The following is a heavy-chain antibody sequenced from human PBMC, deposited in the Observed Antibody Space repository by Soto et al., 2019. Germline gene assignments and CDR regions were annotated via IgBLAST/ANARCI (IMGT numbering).Heavy chain of an antibody. Sequence: EVQLLESGGGLVQPGGSLRLSCAASGFSFSAYGMTWVRQAPGKGLEWVSLISGSGGGTSYADSVRGRFTISRDNSKNTLYLQMNSLRGDDTAVYYCAKGGTLFGAFLDYWGPGTPVTVSS. CDR3: AKGGTLFGAFLDY. CDR2: ISGSGGGT. V-gene: IGHV3-23*01. J-gene: IGHJ4*02. CDR1: GFSFSAYG. D-gene: IGHD3-3*01.